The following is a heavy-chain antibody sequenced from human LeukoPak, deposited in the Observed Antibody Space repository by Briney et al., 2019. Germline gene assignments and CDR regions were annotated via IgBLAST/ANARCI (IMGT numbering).Heavy chain of an antibody. CDR2: IYYSGST. D-gene: IGHD3-10*01. J-gene: IGHJ3*02. V-gene: IGHV4-59*01. CDR1: GGSISSYY. Sequence: SETLSLTCTVWGGSISSYYWSGIRQPPGKGLEWVGYIYYSGSTNYNPSLKSRVTISVDTSKNQFSLKLSSVTAADTAVYYCAGRYYYGSGLPAFDIWGQGTMVTVSS. CDR3: AGRYYYGSGLPAFDI.